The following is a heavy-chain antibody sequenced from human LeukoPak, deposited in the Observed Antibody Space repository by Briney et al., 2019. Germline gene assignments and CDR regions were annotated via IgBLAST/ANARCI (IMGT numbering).Heavy chain of an antibody. Sequence: PSETLSLTCAFYGASFSDYYWTWIRQPPGKGLEWIGEVNHSGSTNYNPSLKSRVTISVDTSKNQFSLKLRSVTAADTAVYYCARISSSNWYNERGAFDVWGQGTMVTVSS. V-gene: IGHV4-34*01. CDR2: VNHSGST. D-gene: IGHD6-13*01. CDR3: ARISSSNWYNERGAFDV. J-gene: IGHJ3*01. CDR1: GASFSDYY.